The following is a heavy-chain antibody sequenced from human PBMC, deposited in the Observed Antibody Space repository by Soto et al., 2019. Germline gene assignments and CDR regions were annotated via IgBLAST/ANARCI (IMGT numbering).Heavy chain of an antibody. CDR1: GGTFSSYA. Sequence: QVQLVQSGAEVKKPGSSVKVSCKASGGTFSSYAISWVRQAPGQGLEWMGGIIPIFGTANYAQKFQGRVTITADKATSTAYMELSSMRSEDTAVYYCARASIVVVVAATHYGMDVWGQGTTVTVSS. CDR2: IIPIFGTA. J-gene: IGHJ6*02. V-gene: IGHV1-69*06. D-gene: IGHD2-15*01. CDR3: ARASIVVVVAATHYGMDV.